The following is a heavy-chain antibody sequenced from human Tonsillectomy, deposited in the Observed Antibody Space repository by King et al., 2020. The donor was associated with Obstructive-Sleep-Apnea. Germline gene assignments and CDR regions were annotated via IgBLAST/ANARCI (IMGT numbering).Heavy chain of an antibody. D-gene: IGHD3-3*01. V-gene: IGHV3-11*06. CDR2: ISSSKSYT. Sequence: VQLVESGGGLVKPGGSLRLSCAASGFTLSDYYMSWIRQAPGKGLEWVSYISSSKSYTNYADSVKGRFTISRDNAKNSLYLQMNSLRVEDTAVYYCASLTYYDFWSGNDYWSQGTLVTVSS. J-gene: IGHJ4*02. CDR1: GFTLSDYY. CDR3: ASLTYYDFWSGNDY.